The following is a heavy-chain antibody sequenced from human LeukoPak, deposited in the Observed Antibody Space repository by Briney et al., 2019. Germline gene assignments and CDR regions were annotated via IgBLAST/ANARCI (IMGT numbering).Heavy chain of an antibody. Sequence: PGGSLRLSCAASGFTFSSYWMSWVRQAPGKGLEWVANTKQDGSEKYYVDSVKGRFTISRDNSKNTLYLQMGSLRAEDMAVYYCARAAYCGGDCYPSPGGAFDIWGQGTMVTVSS. CDR3: ARAAYCGGDCYPSPGGAFDI. V-gene: IGHV3-7*02. J-gene: IGHJ3*02. CDR1: GFTFSSYW. D-gene: IGHD2-21*02. CDR2: TKQDGSEK.